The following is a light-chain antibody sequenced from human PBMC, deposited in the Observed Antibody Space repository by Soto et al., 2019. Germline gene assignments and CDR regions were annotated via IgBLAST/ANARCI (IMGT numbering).Light chain of an antibody. J-gene: IGKJ5*01. V-gene: IGKV3-20*01. Sequence: EIVLTQAPGTLSLSQGERATLSCRASQSVSSSFLAWYQQKVGQAPRLVIYGASSRATGIPDRFSGSGSGTDFTLTISRLEPEDFAVYYCQQYGSSPRTFGQGTRLEIK. CDR3: QQYGSSPRT. CDR2: GAS. CDR1: QSVSSSF.